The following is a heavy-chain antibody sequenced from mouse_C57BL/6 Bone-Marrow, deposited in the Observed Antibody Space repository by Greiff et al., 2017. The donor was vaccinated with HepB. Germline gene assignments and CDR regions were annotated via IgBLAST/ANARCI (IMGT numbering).Heavy chain of an antibody. J-gene: IGHJ1*03. D-gene: IGHD1-1*01. Sequence: EVKLMESGGGLVQPGGSLKLSCAASGFTFSDYYMYWVRQTPEKRLEWVAYISNGGGSTYYPDTVKGRFTISRDNAKNTLYLQMSRLKSEDTAMYYCARQYYYGKDWYFDVWGTGTTVTVSS. CDR3: ARQYYYGKDWYFDV. V-gene: IGHV5-12*01. CDR2: ISNGGGST. CDR1: GFTFSDYY.